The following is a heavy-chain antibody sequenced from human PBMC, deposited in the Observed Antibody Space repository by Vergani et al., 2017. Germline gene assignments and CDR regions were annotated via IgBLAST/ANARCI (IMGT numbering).Heavy chain of an antibody. CDR1: GFTSSYYG. J-gene: IGHJ1*01. V-gene: IGHV3-30*03. Sequence: QVHLVASGGGVVQPGRSLRLSCVVSGFTSSYYGMHWVRQAPGKGLEWVAVISYDGTQKYYADSVKGRFTISRDNSKSTLYLQMNRLRTEDTAVYYCATKSCGTPGCQIGYFREWGQGTLVTVSS. CDR2: ISYDGTQK. CDR3: ATKSCGTPGCQIGYFRE. D-gene: IGHD1-1*01.